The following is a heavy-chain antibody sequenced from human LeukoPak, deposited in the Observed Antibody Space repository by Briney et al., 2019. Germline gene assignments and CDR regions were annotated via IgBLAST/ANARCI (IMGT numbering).Heavy chain of an antibody. V-gene: IGHV3-7*01. D-gene: IGHD3-3*01. CDR3: ARDPTIFGVVIVPDY. CDR2: IKQDGSEK. CDR1: GFTLSSYW. J-gene: IGHJ4*02. Sequence: GGSLRLSCAASGFTLSSYWMSWVRQAPGKGLEWVANIKQDGSEKYYVDSVKGRFTISRDNAKNSLYLQMNSLRAEDTAVYYCARDPTIFGVVIVPDYWGQGTLVTVSS.